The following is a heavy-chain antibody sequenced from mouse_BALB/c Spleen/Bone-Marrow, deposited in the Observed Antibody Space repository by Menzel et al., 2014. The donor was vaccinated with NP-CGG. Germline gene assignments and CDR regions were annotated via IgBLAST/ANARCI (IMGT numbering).Heavy chain of an antibody. D-gene: IGHD2-12*01. CDR3: AKHYVRYYAMDY. Sequence: VQLQQSGPGLVAPSQSLSITCTVSGFSLTDYGASWIRQPPGKGLEWLGVIWGGGSTYYNSTLKSRLSISKDNSKSQVFLKMSSLQTDDTAIYYCAKHYVRYYAMDYWGQGTSVTVSS. V-gene: IGHV2-6-5*01. CDR1: GFSLTDYG. J-gene: IGHJ4*01. CDR2: IWGGGST.